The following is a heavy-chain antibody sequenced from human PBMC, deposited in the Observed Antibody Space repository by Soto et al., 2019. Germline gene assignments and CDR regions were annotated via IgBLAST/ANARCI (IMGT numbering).Heavy chain of an antibody. J-gene: IGHJ4*02. Sequence: SETLSLTCTVSGGSISSSSYYWSWIRQPPGKGLEWIGYIYYSGSTNYNPSLKSRVTISVDTSKNQFSLKLSSVTAADTAVYYCARRYGVAYDFWGQGTLVTVSS. CDR2: IYYSGST. CDR3: ARRYGVAYDF. D-gene: IGHD1-20*01. CDR1: GGSISSSSYY. V-gene: IGHV4-61*05.